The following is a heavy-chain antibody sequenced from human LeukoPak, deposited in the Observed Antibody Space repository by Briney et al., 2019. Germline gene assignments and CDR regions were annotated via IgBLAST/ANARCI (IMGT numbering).Heavy chain of an antibody. V-gene: IGHV4-39*01. CDR1: GGSISSRSYY. CDR3: ARAALTTFDY. CDR2: IYYSGST. Sequence: SETLSLTCTVSGGSISSRSYYWGWIRQPPGKGLEWIGNIYYSGSTYYNASLKSRVTISVDTSENQFSLKLKSVTAADTAVYYCARAALTTFDYWGQGTLVTVSS. D-gene: IGHD4/OR15-4a*01. J-gene: IGHJ4*02.